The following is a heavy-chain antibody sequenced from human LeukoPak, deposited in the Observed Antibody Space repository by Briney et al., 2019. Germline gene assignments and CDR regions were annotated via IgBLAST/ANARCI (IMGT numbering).Heavy chain of an antibody. Sequence: TSLKLCCKASGYTFTGYDIHCGRQAPGPGLEWMGWMNTNSIGTNYAQTFQARVTMTRDTSISTAYMELSRLRSDDTAVYYCARDTYYDFWSGYSYWGQGTMVTVSS. D-gene: IGHD3-3*01. CDR3: ARDTYYDFWSGYSY. V-gene: IGHV1-2*02. J-gene: IGHJ3*01. CDR2: MNTNSIGT. CDR1: GYTFTGYD.